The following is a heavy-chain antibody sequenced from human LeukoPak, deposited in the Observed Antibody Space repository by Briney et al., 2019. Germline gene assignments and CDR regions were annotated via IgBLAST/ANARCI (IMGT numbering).Heavy chain of an antibody. CDR2: ISGSGGST. Sequence: PGGSLRLSCAASGFTFSSYGMSWVRQAPGKGLEWVSAISGSGGSTYYADSVKGRFTISRDNSKNTLYLQMNSLRAEDTAVYYCAKVRVPTRNYYYYYYMDVWGKGTTVTVSS. CDR3: AKVRVPTRNYYYYYYMDV. CDR1: GFTFSSYG. D-gene: IGHD4-17*01. V-gene: IGHV3-23*01. J-gene: IGHJ6*03.